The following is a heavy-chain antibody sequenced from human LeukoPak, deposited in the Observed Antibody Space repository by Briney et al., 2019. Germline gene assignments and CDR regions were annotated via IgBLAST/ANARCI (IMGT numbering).Heavy chain of an antibody. V-gene: IGHV4-59*08. D-gene: IGHD4-17*01. J-gene: IGHJ3*02. CDR1: GGSISSYY. CDR2: IYYSGST. CDR3: ASLGRGYGDYDDAFDI. Sequence: PSETLSLTCTVSGGSISSYYWSWIRQPPGKGLEWIGYIYYSGSTNYNPSLKSRVTISVDTSKNQFSLKLSSVTAADTAVYYCASLGRGYGDYDDAFDIWGQGTMVTVSS.